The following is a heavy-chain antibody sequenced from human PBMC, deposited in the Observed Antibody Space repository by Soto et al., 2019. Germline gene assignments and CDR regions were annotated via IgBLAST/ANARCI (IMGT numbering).Heavy chain of an antibody. CDR2: IYYSGST. Sequence: SETLSLTCTVSGGSSSSYYWSWIRQPPGKGLEWIGYIYYSGSTNYNPSLKSRVTISVDTSKNQFSLKLSSVTAADTAVYYCERDDEGLNLGYWGQGTLVTVSS. CDR1: GGSSSSYY. J-gene: IGHJ4*02. CDR3: ERDDEGLNLGY. V-gene: IGHV4-59*01.